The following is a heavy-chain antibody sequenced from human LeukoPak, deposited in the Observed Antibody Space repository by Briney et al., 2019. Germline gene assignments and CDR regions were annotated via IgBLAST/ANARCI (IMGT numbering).Heavy chain of an antibody. J-gene: IGHJ6*03. CDR2: ISSTSSYI. Sequence: GGSLRLSCAASGFTFSSYCMNWVRQAPGKGLEWVSSISSTSSYINYADSVKGRFTISRDNAKNSLYLQMNSLRAEDTAVYYCARDGYYGSGSPFYYYYYMDVWGKGTTVTVSS. V-gene: IGHV3-21*01. CDR3: ARDGYYGSGSPFYYYYYMDV. CDR1: GFTFSSYC. D-gene: IGHD3-10*01.